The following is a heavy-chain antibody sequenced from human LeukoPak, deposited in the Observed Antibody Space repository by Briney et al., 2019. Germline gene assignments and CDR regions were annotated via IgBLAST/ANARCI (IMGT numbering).Heavy chain of an antibody. J-gene: IGHJ5*02. V-gene: IGHV3-23*01. CDR1: GFTFSSYA. D-gene: IGHD3-3*01. CDR2: ISGSGGST. Sequence: GGSLRLSCAASGFTFSSYAMSWVRQAPGKGLEWVSAISGSGGSTYYADSVKGRFTISRDNSKNTLYLQMNSLRAEDTAVYYCAKDFEGDYDFWSGYRSNWFDPWGQGTLVTVSS. CDR3: AKDFEGDYDFWSGYRSNWFDP.